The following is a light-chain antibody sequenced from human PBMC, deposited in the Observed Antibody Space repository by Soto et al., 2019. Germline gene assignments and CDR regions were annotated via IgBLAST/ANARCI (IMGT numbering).Light chain of an antibody. CDR1: SSDVGAYTY. CDR3: SYYTSGDPLV. CDR2: EVS. Sequence: QSALTQPASVSGSPGQSITISCTGTSSDVGAYTYVSWYQQHPGKAPKLMIFEVSDRPSGVSNRFSGSKSGNTASLTISGLQAEDEADYYCSYYTSGDPLVFGGGTKLTVL. V-gene: IGLV2-14*01. J-gene: IGLJ2*01.